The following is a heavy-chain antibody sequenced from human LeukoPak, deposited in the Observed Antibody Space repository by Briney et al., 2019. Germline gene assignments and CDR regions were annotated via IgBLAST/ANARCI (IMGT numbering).Heavy chain of an antibody. CDR1: GFTFSSYW. CDR2: ISSGGTTI. CDR3: AREGSYYFDY. J-gene: IGHJ4*02. Sequence: GGTLRLSCAASGFTFSSYWMHWVRQAPGKGLEWVSYISSGGTTINYADSVKGRFTISRDNAKNSLYLQMNSLRAEDTAVYYCAREGSYYFDYWGQGTLVTVSS. V-gene: IGHV3-48*04. D-gene: IGHD1-26*01.